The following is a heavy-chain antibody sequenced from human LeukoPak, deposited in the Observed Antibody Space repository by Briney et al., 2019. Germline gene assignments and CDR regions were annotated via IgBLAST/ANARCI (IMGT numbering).Heavy chain of an antibody. CDR2: IYPRDGST. CDR1: GCTFTNNY. V-gene: IGHV1-46*01. Sequence: ASAKVSCKASGCTFTNNYLHWVRQAPGQGLEWMGMIYPRDGSTSYAQNFQGRVTVTRDTSTTTVHMELRGLRSEDTAVYYCARDQEGFDYWGQGTVVTVSS. J-gene: IGHJ4*02. CDR3: ARDQEGFDY.